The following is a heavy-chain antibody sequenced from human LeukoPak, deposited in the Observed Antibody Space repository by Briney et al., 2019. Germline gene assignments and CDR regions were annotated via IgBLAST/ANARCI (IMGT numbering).Heavy chain of an antibody. CDR1: GFTFSSYW. Sequence: GGSLRLSCEASGFTFSSYWMNWVRQVPGKGLEWVASVKPDGSDNFYVDSVEGRFTISRDNARYSLFLQMNSLRVEDTAVYYCVRATQPRCWGQGTLVSVSS. CDR3: VRATQPRC. CDR2: VKPDGSDN. V-gene: IGHV3-7*01. J-gene: IGHJ1*01.